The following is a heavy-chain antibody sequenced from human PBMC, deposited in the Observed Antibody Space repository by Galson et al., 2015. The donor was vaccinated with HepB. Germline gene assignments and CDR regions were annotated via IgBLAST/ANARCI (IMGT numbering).Heavy chain of an antibody. CDR2: IKSKIDGGTT. CDR1: GFTFSSAW. Sequence: SLRLSCAASGFTFSSAWMSWVRQAPGKGLEWVGRIKSKIDGGTTDYAAPVQGRFSISRDDSKNTLYLQMNSLKIEDTAIYYCTTDPIDSYTRGVFDYWGQGTLVTVSS. CDR3: TTDPIDSYTRGVFDY. D-gene: IGHD3-16*01. J-gene: IGHJ4*02. V-gene: IGHV3-15*01.